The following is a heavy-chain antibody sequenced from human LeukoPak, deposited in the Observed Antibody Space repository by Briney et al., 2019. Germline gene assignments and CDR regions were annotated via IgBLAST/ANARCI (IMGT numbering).Heavy chain of an antibody. CDR2: IYYSGST. CDR3: ARADYCSGGSCYSGNFDY. D-gene: IGHD2-15*01. Sequence: PSETLSLTYTVSGGSISSYYWSWIRQPPGKGLEWIGYIYYSGSTNYNPSLKSRVTISVDTSKNQFSLKLSSVTAADTAVYYCARADYCSGGSCYSGNFDYWGQGTLVTVSS. CDR1: GGSISSYY. J-gene: IGHJ4*02. V-gene: IGHV4-59*01.